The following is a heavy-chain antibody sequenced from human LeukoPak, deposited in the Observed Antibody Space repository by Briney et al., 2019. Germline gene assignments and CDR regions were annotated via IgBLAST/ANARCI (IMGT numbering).Heavy chain of an antibody. V-gene: IGHV3-9*01. Sequence: GRSLRLSCAASGFTFDDYAMHWVRHAPGKGLEWVSGISWNSGSIGYADSVKGRFTISRDNAKNSLYLQMNSLRAEDTALYYCAGRLDAFDIWGQGTMVTVSS. J-gene: IGHJ3*02. CDR3: AGRLDAFDI. CDR1: GFTFDDYA. CDR2: ISWNSGSI. D-gene: IGHD6-25*01.